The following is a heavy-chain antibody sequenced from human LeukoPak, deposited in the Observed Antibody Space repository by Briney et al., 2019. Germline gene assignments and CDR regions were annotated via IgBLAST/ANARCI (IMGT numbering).Heavy chain of an antibody. Sequence: GGSLRLSCAASGFTFSSYGMHWVRQAPGKGLEWVAFIRYDGSNKYYADSVKGRFTISRDNSKNTLYLQMNSLRAEDTAVYYCAKDTDILTGYTLDYWGQGTLVTVSS. CDR2: IRYDGSNK. V-gene: IGHV3-30*02. CDR3: AKDTDILTGYTLDY. D-gene: IGHD3-9*01. CDR1: GFTFSSYG. J-gene: IGHJ4*02.